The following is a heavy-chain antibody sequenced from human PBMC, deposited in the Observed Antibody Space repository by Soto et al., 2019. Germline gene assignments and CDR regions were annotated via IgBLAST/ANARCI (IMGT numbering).Heavy chain of an antibody. CDR2: ISYDGSNK. V-gene: IGHV3-30*18. Sequence: GGSLRLSCAASGFTFSSYGMHWVRQAPGKGLEWVAVISYDGSNKYYADSVKGRFTISRDNPKNTLYLQMNNLRAEDTAVYYCAKDISTYSGSYTYYFDSWGQGTLVTVSS. CDR3: AKDISTYSGSYTYYFDS. D-gene: IGHD1-26*01. J-gene: IGHJ4*02. CDR1: GFTFSSYG.